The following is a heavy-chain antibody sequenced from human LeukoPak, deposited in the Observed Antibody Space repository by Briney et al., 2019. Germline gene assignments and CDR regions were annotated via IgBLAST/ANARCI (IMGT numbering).Heavy chain of an antibody. Sequence: GASVKVSCKASGYTFTSYYLHWVRQAPGQGLEWMGIINPSGGTTSYAQKFQGRVTMTRDMSTSTVYMELSSLRSEDTALYYCARDLMIVVPTYYMDVWGKGTTVTVSS. CDR3: ARDLMIVVPTYYMDV. V-gene: IGHV1-46*01. CDR1: GYTFTSYY. D-gene: IGHD3-22*01. CDR2: INPSGGTT. J-gene: IGHJ6*03.